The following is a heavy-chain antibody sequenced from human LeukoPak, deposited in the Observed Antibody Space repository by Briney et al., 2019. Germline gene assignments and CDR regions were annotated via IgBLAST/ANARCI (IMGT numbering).Heavy chain of an antibody. J-gene: IGHJ4*02. CDR1: GFSFSDYA. CDR3: AKGRGGSYFDFDF. Sequence: GGSLRLSCAASGFSFSDYAMSWVRQAPGKGLEWVSAISDSGDNPYYADSVKGRFTISRDNSENTLSLQMCSLRAEDTAVYYCAKGRGGSYFDFDFWGRGTLVTVSS. CDR2: ISDSGDNP. D-gene: IGHD1-26*01. V-gene: IGHV3-23*01.